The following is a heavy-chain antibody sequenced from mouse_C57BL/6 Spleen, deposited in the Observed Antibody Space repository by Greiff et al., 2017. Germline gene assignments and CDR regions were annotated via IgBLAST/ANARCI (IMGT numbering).Heavy chain of an antibody. CDR2: LDPETGGT. Sequence: QVQLQQSGAELVRPGASVTLSCKASGYTFTDYEMHWVKPTPVHGLEWIGALDPETGGTAYNQKFKGKAILTADKSSSTAYMELRSLTSEDSAVYYCTRMVVAKGFAYWGQGTLVTVSA. V-gene: IGHV1-15*01. CDR3: TRMVVAKGFAY. CDR1: GYTFTDYE. J-gene: IGHJ3*01. D-gene: IGHD1-1*01.